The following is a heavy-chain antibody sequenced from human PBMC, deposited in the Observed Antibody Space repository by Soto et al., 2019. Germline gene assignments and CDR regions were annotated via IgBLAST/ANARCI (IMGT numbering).Heavy chain of an antibody. CDR1: GCTFASYA. CDR3: AADPGITIFGVVTLKYYYYGMDV. Sequence: SVQVSFKASGCTFASYAVQWVRQARGQRLEWIGWIVVGSGNTNYAQKFQERVTITRDMSTSTAYMELSSLRSEDTAVYYCAADPGITIFGVVTLKYYYYGMDVWGQGTTVTVSS. J-gene: IGHJ6*02. D-gene: IGHD3-3*01. V-gene: IGHV1-58*01. CDR2: IVVGSGNT.